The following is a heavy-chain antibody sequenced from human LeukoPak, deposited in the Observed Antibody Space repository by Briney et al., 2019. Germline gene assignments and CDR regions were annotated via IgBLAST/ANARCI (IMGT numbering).Heavy chain of an antibody. D-gene: IGHD6-13*01. J-gene: IGHJ5*01. Sequence: GGSLRLSCAASGFTFSSYGMHWVRQAPGKGLEWVAVISYDGGNKYYADSVKGRFTISRDNSKNTLYLQMNSLRAEDTAVYYCAKDRVSSSSWFDYWGQGTLVTVSS. CDR1: GFTFSSYG. V-gene: IGHV3-30*18. CDR2: ISYDGGNK. CDR3: AKDRVSSSSWFDY.